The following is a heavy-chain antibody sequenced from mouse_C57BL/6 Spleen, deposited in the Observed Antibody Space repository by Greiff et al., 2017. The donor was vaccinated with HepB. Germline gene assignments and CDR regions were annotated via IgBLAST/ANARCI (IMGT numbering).Heavy chain of an antibody. CDR1: GYTFTDYN. V-gene: IGHV1-18*01. Sequence: VQLQQSGPELVKPGASVKIPCKASGYTFTDYNMDWVKQSHGKSLEWIGDINPNNGGTIYNQKFKGKATLTVDKSSSTAYMELRSLKSEDTAVYYCARSDTTVVGAMDYWGQGTSVTVSS. CDR2: INPNNGGT. CDR3: ARSDTTVVGAMDY. D-gene: IGHD1-1*01. J-gene: IGHJ4*01.